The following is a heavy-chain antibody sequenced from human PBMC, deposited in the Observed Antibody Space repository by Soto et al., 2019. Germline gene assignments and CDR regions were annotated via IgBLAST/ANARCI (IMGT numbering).Heavy chain of an antibody. V-gene: IGHV3-7*01. CDR1: GFTFSRYW. J-gene: IGHJ5*02. CDR2: IKQSGSDR. D-gene: IGHD3-10*01. Sequence: EVQLVESGGGLVQPGGSLGLSCAAYGFTFSRYWMSWVRLAPGKGLEWVAHIKQSGSDRYYVDSVRGRFTISRDNAKNSLYLQMNSLRVEDTAMYYCASVKSWAVSPWGQGTLVTVSS. CDR3: ASVKSWAVSP.